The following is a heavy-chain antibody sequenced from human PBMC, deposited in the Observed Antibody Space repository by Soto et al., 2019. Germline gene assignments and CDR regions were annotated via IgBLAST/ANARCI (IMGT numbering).Heavy chain of an antibody. V-gene: IGHV3-13*01. J-gene: IGHJ5*02. CDR1: GFTFSSYD. D-gene: IGHD2-15*01. Sequence: EVQLVESGGGLVQPGGSLRLSCAASGFTFSSYDMHWVRQATGKGLEWVSAIGTAGDTYYPGSVKGRFTISRENAKNSLYLQMNSLRAGDMAVYYCARGGYCSGGSCKSWGWFDPWGQGTLVTVSS. CDR3: ARGGYCSGGSCKSWGWFDP. CDR2: IGTAGDT.